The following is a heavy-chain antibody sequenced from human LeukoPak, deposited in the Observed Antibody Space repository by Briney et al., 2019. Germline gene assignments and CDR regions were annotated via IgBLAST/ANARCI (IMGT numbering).Heavy chain of an antibody. CDR3: ARYGGSGTYFFDY. J-gene: IGHJ4*02. CDR2: IYYSGST. Sequence: TLSLTCTVSGGSISSGGYYWSWIRQHPGKGLERIGYIYYSGSTYYNPSLKSRVTISLDRSKNQFSLKLSSVTAADTAVYYCARYGGSGTYFFDYWGRGTLVTVSS. CDR1: GGSISSGGYY. V-gene: IGHV4-31*03. D-gene: IGHD3-10*01.